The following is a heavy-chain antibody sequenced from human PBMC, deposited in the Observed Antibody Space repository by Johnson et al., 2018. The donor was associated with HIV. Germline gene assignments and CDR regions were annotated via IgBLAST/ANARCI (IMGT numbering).Heavy chain of an antibody. Sequence: VQLVESGGGLVQPGGSLRLSCAASGFTFSNAWMSWVRQAPGKGLEWVGRIKSKSDGGTADYAAPVTGRLTISRDDSKNTLYLQMNSLKTEDTAVYYCTTDWYSSSWYGALDAFDIWGQGTMVTVSS. CDR2: IKSKSDGGTA. D-gene: IGHD6-13*01. J-gene: IGHJ3*02. CDR3: TTDWYSSSWYGALDAFDI. CDR1: GFTFSNAW. V-gene: IGHV3-15*01.